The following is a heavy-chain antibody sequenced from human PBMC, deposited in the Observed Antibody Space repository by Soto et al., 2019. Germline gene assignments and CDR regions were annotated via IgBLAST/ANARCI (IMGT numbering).Heavy chain of an antibody. CDR3: ARNNKGRYCSGGSCYSGRGGGDAFDI. CDR1: GGSISSYY. J-gene: IGHJ3*02. Sequence: SETLSLTCTVSGGSISSYYWSWIRQPPGKGLEWIGYIYYSGSTNYNPSLKSRVTISVDTSKNQFSLKLSSVPAADTAVYYCARNNKGRYCSGGSCYSGRGGGDAFDIWGQGTMVTVSS. CDR2: IYYSGST. V-gene: IGHV4-59*01. D-gene: IGHD2-15*01.